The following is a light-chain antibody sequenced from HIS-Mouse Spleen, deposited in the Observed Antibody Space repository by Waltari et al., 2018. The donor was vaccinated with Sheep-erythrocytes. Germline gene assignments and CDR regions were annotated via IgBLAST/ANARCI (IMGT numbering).Light chain of an antibody. Sequence: QSALTQPRSVSGSPGQSVTISCTGPISYGGGYHYDSWYQQHPGKAPKLIIYDVSKRPSGVPDRFSGSKSGNTASLTISGLQAEDEADYYCCSYAGSYNHVFATGTKVTVL. CDR2: DVS. J-gene: IGLJ1*01. CDR1: ISYGGGYHY. V-gene: IGLV2-11*01. CDR3: CSYAGSYNHV.